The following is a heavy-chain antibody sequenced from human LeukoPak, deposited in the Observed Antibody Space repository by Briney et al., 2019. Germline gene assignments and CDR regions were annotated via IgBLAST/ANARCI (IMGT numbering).Heavy chain of an antibody. D-gene: IGHD3-22*01. Sequence: SETLSLTCTVSGGSISSYYWSWIRQPAGKGLEWIGRIYTSGSTNYNPSLKSRVTMSVDTSKNQFSLKLSSVTAADTAVYYCARGKYYYDSSGYFRSSRYYYMDVWGKGTTVTVSS. CDR3: ARGKYYYDSSGYFRSSRYYYMDV. CDR2: IYTSGST. J-gene: IGHJ6*03. CDR1: GGSISSYY. V-gene: IGHV4-4*07.